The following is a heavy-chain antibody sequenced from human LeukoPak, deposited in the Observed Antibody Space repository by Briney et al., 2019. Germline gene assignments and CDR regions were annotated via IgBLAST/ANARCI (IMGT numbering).Heavy chain of an antibody. Sequence: SVTVSCKASGFTFTKSALQWVRQARGQRLEWIGWIVVGSGNTDYAQKFQERVTITRGMFTSTAYMELSSLRSEDTAVYYCAAGLRGPTVTGKYYYYGMDVWGQGTTVTVAS. CDR3: AAGLRGPTVTGKYYYYGMDV. D-gene: IGHD4-11*01. V-gene: IGHV1-58*01. CDR2: IVVGSGNT. J-gene: IGHJ6*02. CDR1: GFTFTKSA.